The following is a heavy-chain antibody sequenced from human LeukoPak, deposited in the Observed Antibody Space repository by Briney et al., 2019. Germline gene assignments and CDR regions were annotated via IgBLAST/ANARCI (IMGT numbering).Heavy chain of an antibody. CDR2: IKDDGSDK. J-gene: IGHJ4*02. D-gene: IGHD3-16*01. CDR1: GFTFSSAW. V-gene: IGHV3-7*01. Sequence: PEGSLRLSCAASGFTFSSAWMTWVRQAPGKGLEWVATIKDDGSDKYYVDSVKGRFTISRDNAKKSLWLQMNSLRVEDTAMYYCADLGSRDWGQGTLVTVSS. CDR3: ADLGSRD.